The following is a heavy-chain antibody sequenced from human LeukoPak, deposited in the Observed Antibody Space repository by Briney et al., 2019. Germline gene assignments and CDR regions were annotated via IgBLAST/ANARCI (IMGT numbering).Heavy chain of an antibody. CDR1: GFTFSNYG. Sequence: GGSLRLSCAASGFTFSNYGMSWVRQAPGKGLEWVSAISGSGGYTYYADSVKGRFTISRDISKNTLYLQMNSLRAEDTAVYYCAKVPYYDFWSIYYFDYWGQGTLVTVSS. CDR3: AKVPYYDFWSIYYFDY. J-gene: IGHJ4*02. D-gene: IGHD3-3*01. CDR2: ISGSGGYT. V-gene: IGHV3-23*01.